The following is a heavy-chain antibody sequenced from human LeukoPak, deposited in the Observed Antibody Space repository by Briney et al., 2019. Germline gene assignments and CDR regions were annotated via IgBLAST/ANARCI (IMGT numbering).Heavy chain of an antibody. J-gene: IGHJ2*01. V-gene: IGHV1-24*01. CDR1: GYTLTELS. CDR3: ATPYCSSTSCYYWYFDL. Sequence: GASVKVSCKVSGYTLTELSMHWVRQAPGKGLEWMGGFDPEDGETIYAQKFQGRDTMTEDTSTDTAYMELSSLRSEDTAVYYCATPYCSSTSCYYWYFDLWGRGTLVTVSS. D-gene: IGHD2-2*01. CDR2: FDPEDGET.